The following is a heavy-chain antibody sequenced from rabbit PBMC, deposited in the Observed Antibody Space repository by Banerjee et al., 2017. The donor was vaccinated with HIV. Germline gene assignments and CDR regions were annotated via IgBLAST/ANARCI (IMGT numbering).Heavy chain of an antibody. D-gene: IGHD4-1*01. J-gene: IGHJ4*01. Sequence: QSLEESGGDLVKPGASLTLTCTASGFDISGYHMCWVRQAPGKGLEWIACINTSSGNAVYANWAKGRFTISKTSSTTVTLQMTSLTAADTATYFCARDLAGVIGWNFNLWGPGTLVTVS. CDR2: INTSSGNA. CDR3: ARDLAGVIGWNFNL. CDR1: GFDISGYH. V-gene: IGHV1S40*01.